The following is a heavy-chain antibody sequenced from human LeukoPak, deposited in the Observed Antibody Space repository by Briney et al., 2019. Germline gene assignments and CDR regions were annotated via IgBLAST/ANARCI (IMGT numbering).Heavy chain of an antibody. V-gene: IGHV3-23*01. CDR1: GFTFSSYA. Sequence: QAGGSLRLSCAASGFTFSSYAMIWVRQAPGKGLEWVSGMSGGGGSTYYADSVKGRFTISRDNSKNTLYLRMNSLRTEDTAVYYCAKDRRPTYYSVSSGYYFRDAFDMWGQGTMVTVSS. J-gene: IGHJ3*02. CDR2: MSGGGGST. D-gene: IGHD3-22*01. CDR3: AKDRRPTYYSVSSGYYFRDAFDM.